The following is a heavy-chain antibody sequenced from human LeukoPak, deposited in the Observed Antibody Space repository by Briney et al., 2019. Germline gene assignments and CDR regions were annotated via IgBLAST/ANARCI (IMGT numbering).Heavy chain of an antibody. CDR2: IYYSGST. J-gene: IGHJ4*02. CDR1: GGAISSGGYY. CDR3: ASLPWRIAAADY. D-gene: IGHD6-13*01. Sequence: SQTLSLTCTVSGGAISSGGYYSSWIRQHPGKCLEWIGYIYYSGSTYYNPSLKSRVTISVDTSKNQFSLKLSSVTAADTAVYYCASLPWRIAAADYWGQGTLVTVSS. V-gene: IGHV4-31*03.